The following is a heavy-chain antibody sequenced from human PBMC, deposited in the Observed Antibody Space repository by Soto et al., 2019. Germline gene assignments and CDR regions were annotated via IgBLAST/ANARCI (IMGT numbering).Heavy chain of an antibody. J-gene: IGHJ5*02. D-gene: IGHD2-2*01. Sequence: QVQLQESGPGLVKPSQTLSLTCTVSGASITNTDYYWSWIRQHPATGLEWIGYLSNSASGHNNPSLTRRVTXXXXXLKNEFSLILRSLTAPDTAVYYSARAKLVPADWDWFDPWGQGPLVTVSS. CDR1: GASITNTDYY. V-gene: IGHV4-31*03. CDR3: ARAKLVPADWDWFDP. CDR2: LSNSASG.